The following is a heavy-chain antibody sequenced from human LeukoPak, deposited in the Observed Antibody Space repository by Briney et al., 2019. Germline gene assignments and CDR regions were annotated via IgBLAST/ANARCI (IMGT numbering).Heavy chain of an antibody. CDR3: ARDERYCSSTSCYFRFDP. CDR1: GGSISSNDYY. V-gene: IGHV4-39*07. CDR2: IYYSGST. D-gene: IGHD2-2*01. J-gene: IGHJ5*02. Sequence: PSETLSLTCTVSGGSISSNDYYWDWIRQPPGKELEWIGNIYYSGSTYYNPSLKSRVTISADTSKNQFSLKLSSVTAADTAVYYCARDERYCSSTSCYFRFDPWGQGTLVTVSS.